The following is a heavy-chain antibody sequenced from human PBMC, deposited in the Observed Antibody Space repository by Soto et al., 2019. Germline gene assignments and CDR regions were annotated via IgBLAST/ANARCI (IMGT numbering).Heavy chain of an antibody. CDR1: GFTFSNYW. D-gene: IGHD3-10*01. CDR3: VRGYGSGSFNFDY. Sequence: PGGSLRLSCVASGFTFSNYWMYWVRQAPGEGLEWVSRISSDGSSTKNADFVKGRFTISRDNAKNTLYLQMNSLSVEDMAVYYCVRGYGSGSFNFDYWGQGTLVT. J-gene: IGHJ4*02. CDR2: ISSDGSST. V-gene: IGHV3-74*01.